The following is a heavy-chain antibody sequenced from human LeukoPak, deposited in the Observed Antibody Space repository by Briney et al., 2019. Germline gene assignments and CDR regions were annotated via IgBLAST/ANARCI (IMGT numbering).Heavy chain of an antibody. CDR1: GFTFSSYG. J-gene: IGHJ4*02. CDR2: ISGSGGST. Sequence: GGSLRPSCAASGFTFSSYGMSWVRQAPGKGLEWVSAISGSGGSTYYADSVKGRFTISRDNSKNTLYLQMNSLRAEDTAVYYCAKASGSYPYFDYWGQGTLVTVSS. D-gene: IGHD1-26*01. CDR3: AKASGSYPYFDY. V-gene: IGHV3-23*01.